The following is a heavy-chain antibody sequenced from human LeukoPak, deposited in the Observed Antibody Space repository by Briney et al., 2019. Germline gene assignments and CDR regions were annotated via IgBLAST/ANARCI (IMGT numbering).Heavy chain of an antibody. D-gene: IGHD7-27*01. CDR1: GFTLSSYA. V-gene: IGHV3-23*01. CDR2: ITTSDGNT. CDR3: AKDGGLWVSAHWGDS. Sequence: QAGGSLRLSCVASGFTLSSYAMSWVRQAPGKGLEWVSTITTSDGNTYYADSVKGRFTVSRDNSKNTLFLQMNSLRAEDTAVYYCAKDGGLWVSAHWGDSWGRGTLVTVSS. J-gene: IGHJ4*02.